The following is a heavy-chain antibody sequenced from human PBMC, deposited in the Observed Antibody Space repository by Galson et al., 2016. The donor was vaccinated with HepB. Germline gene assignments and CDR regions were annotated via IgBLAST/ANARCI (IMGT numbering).Heavy chain of an antibody. Sequence: SLRLSCAASGFLFSSYNMLWVRQAPGRGLEYVSAITSNGGSTFYADSVKGRFTISRDNSMNTLYLRMGSLRPEDTAVYYCTIGRSFDYWGQGTLVTVSS. D-gene: IGHD3-10*01. CDR3: TIGRSFDY. CDR2: ITSNGGST. J-gene: IGHJ4*02. V-gene: IGHV3-64*02. CDR1: GFLFSSYN.